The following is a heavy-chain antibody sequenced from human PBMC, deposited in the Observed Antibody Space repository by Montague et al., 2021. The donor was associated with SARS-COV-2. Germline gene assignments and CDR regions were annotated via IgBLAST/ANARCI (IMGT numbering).Heavy chain of an antibody. CDR1: GGSISTYYY. V-gene: IGHV4-39*02. J-gene: IGHJ4*02. D-gene: IGHD5-24*01. CDR2: IYYGGST. Sequence: SETLSLTCTVSGGSISTYYYWGWIRQPPGKGLEWIGSIYYGGSTYYNPSLKSRVTISVDTSMNHFSLKLSSVTAADTAVYYCARVFPRWLQFDPYFDYWGQGTLVTVSS. CDR3: ARVFPRWLQFDPYFDY.